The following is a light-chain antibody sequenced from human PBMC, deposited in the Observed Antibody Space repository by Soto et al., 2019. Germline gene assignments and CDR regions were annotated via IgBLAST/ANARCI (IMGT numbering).Light chain of an antibody. J-gene: IGKJ4*01. CDR1: HGIRND. CDR3: QQYDNLPRLT. V-gene: IGKV1-33*01. CDR2: AAS. Sequence: IQMTQSPSSLSASVGDRVTISCRASHGIRNDLDWFQQKPGKAPKLLIYAASNLETGVPSRFSGSGSGTDFTFTISSLQPEDIATYYCQQYDNLPRLTFGGGTKVDI.